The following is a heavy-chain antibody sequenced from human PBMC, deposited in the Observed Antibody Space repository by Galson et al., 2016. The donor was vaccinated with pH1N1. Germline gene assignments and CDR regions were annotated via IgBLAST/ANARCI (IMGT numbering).Heavy chain of an antibody. D-gene: IGHD3-10*01. J-gene: IGHJ5*02. Sequence: LRLSCVASGFTFSSYGMHWVRQAPGKGLEWVAVISYDGSKKYYADSVKGRFTISRDNSKNTLYLQMNSLRAEDTAVYYCAKPIYGSGGFDPWGQGTLVTVSS. V-gene: IGHV3-30*18. CDR1: GFTFSSYG. CDR2: ISYDGSKK. CDR3: AKPIYGSGGFDP.